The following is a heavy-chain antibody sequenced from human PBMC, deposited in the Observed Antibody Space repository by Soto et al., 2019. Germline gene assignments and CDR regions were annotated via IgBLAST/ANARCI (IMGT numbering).Heavy chain of an antibody. CDR2: ISGSGGST. Sequence: EVQLLESGGGLVQPGGSLRLSCAASGFTFSSYAMRWVRQAPVKGLEWVSAISGSGGSTYYADSVKGRFTLSRDKYKNTLYLQMNSLRAEDTAVYYCARRGSGSYYDYWGQGTLVTASS. D-gene: IGHD1-26*01. V-gene: IGHV3-23*01. CDR3: ARRGSGSYYDY. J-gene: IGHJ4*02. CDR1: GFTFSSYA.